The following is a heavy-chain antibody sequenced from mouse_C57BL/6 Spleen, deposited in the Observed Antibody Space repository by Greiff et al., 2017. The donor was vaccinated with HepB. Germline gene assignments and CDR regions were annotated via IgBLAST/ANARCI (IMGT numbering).Heavy chain of an antibody. Sequence: VQLQQPGAELVRPGSSVKLSCKASGYTFTSYWMHWVKQRPIQGLEWIGNIDPSDSETHYNQKFKDKATLTVDKSSSTAYMQLSSLTSEDSAVYYCARGPTVRYFDVWGTGTTVTVSS. CDR2: IDPSDSET. J-gene: IGHJ1*03. V-gene: IGHV1-52*01. CDR1: GYTFTSYW. CDR3: ARGPTVRYFDV. D-gene: IGHD1-1*01.